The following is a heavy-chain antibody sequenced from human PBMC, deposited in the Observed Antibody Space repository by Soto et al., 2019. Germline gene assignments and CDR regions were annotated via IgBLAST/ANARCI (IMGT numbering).Heavy chain of an antibody. V-gene: IGHV3-64*01. D-gene: IGHD2-2*01. CDR2: ISSNGGST. CDR1: GFTFSSYA. J-gene: IGHJ6*03. CDR3: ARLSRIVVVPAAMPRYYMDV. Sequence: GGSLRLSCAASGFTFSSYAMHWVRQAPGKGLEYVSAISSNGGSTYYANSVKGRFTISRDNSKNTLYLQMGSLRAEDMAVCYCARLSRIVVVPAAMPRYYMDVWGKGTTVTVSS.